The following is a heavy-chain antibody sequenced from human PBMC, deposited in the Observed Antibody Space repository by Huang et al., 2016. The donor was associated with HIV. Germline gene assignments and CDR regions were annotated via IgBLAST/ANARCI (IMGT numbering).Heavy chain of an antibody. CDR2: MNPKSGKT. D-gene: IGHD1-26*01. Sequence: QVQLVQSGAVLTKPGASVKVSCKASGYTFTTDDINWVRQATGQWLAGRTWMNPKSGKTGYAQKFPGRVTMTRDTTISTVYMELSSLASDDTAVYYCARSPGSVGARGPQDAFDVWGQGTMVTVSS. J-gene: IGHJ3*01. V-gene: IGHV1-8*01. CDR3: ARSPGSVGARGPQDAFDV. CDR1: GYTFTTDD.